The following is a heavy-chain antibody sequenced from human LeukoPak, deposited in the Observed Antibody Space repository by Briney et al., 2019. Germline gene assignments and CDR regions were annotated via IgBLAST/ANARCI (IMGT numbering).Heavy chain of an antibody. CDR3: ARGDFDWLFPPIDY. Sequence: SETLSLTCTVSGGSISGYYWGWIRQPPGKGLEWVGYVHYSGSTNYNPSLKSRVTISVDTSKNQFSLKLSSVTAADTAVYYCARGDFDWLFPPIDYWGQGTLVTVSS. J-gene: IGHJ4*02. V-gene: IGHV4-59*01. D-gene: IGHD3-9*01. CDR2: VHYSGST. CDR1: GGSISGYY.